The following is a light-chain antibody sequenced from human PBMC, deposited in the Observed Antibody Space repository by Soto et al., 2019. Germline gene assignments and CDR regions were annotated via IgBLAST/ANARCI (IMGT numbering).Light chain of an antibody. J-gene: IGKJ4*01. V-gene: IGKV1-27*01. CDR1: QGISNY. CDR3: QKYNSALT. Sequence: DIQMTQSPSSLSASVGDRVTITCRASQGISNYLAWYQQKPGKVPKLLIYAASTLQSGVQSRFSGSGSGTDFTLTISSLQPEDVATYYCQKYNSALTFGGVNKVEIK. CDR2: AAS.